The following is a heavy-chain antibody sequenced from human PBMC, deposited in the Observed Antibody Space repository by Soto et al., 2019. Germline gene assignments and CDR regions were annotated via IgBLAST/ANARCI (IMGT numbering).Heavy chain of an antibody. CDR1: GGSISNYY. V-gene: IGHV4-59*01. J-gene: IGHJ4*02. CDR3: ARRYGGNFDY. D-gene: IGHD1-26*01. CDR2: IYYSGTT. Sequence: SETLSLTCTVSGGSISNYYWTWIRQPPGKGLQWIGYIYYSGTTNYNPSLKSRVTISVDTSKNQFSLKLSSVTAADTAVYYCARRYGGNFDYWGQGTLVTVSS.